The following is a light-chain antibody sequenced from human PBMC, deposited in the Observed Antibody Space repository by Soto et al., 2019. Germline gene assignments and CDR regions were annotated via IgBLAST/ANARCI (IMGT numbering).Light chain of an antibody. J-gene: IGKJ1*01. CDR3: QQYSSYSAWT. V-gene: IGKV1-5*01. Sequence: DIQMTQSPSTLSASIGARVSITCRASQSISKWLAWHQQKPGKAPKLLIYDAPTLQSGVPPRFSGSGSGTEFTLTIRSLQPDDIATYYCQQYSSYSAWTFGEGTKVEIK. CDR2: DAP. CDR1: QSISKW.